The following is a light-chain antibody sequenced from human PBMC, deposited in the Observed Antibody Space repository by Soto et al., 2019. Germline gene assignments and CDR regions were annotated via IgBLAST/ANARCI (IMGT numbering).Light chain of an antibody. Sequence: QSVLTQPPSASGTPGQRVTISCSGSSSNIGSNTVNWYQQLPGTAPTLLIYSNIQRPSGVPDRFSCSKSGTSASLAISGRQSEDEADDYCSAWDDSLNGQVFGTGTKLTVL. CDR1: SSNIGSNT. CDR2: SNI. V-gene: IGLV1-44*01. J-gene: IGLJ1*01. CDR3: SAWDDSLNGQV.